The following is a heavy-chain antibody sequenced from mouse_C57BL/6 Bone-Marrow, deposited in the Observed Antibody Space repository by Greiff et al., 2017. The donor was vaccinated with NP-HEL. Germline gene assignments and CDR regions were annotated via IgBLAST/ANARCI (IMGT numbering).Heavy chain of an antibody. J-gene: IGHJ4*01. CDR1: GFSLSTFGMG. CDR2: IWWDDDK. CDR3: ARMGLLLRYDMAMDY. V-gene: IGHV8-8*01. Sequence: QVTLKECGPGILQPSQTLSLTCSFSGFSLSTFGMGVGWIRQPSGKGLEWLAHIWWDDDKYYNPALKSRLTISKDTSKNQVFLKIANVDTADTATYYCARMGLLLRYDMAMDYWGQGTSVTVSS. D-gene: IGHD1-1*01.